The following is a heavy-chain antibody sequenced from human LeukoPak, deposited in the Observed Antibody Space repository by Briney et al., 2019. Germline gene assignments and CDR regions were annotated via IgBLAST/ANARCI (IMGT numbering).Heavy chain of an antibody. CDR1: GFTFSSYA. V-gene: IGHV3-23*01. CDR3: AKYPYYYDSSGSLDAFDI. J-gene: IGHJ3*02. CDR2: ISGSGGGT. Sequence: GGSLRLSCAASGFTFSSYAMSWVRQAPGKGLEWVSVISGSGGGTYYADSVKGRFTISRDNSKNTLYLQMNSLRAEDTAVYYCAKYPYYYDSSGSLDAFDIWGQGTMVTVSS. D-gene: IGHD3-22*01.